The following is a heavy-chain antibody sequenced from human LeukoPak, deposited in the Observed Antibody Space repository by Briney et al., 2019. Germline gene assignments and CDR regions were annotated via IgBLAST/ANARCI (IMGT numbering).Heavy chain of an antibody. CDR3: AKGLSSLVWGDFDH. J-gene: IGHJ4*02. Sequence: HPGGSLRLSCSASGFTFSNYAMSWVRQAPGKGLEWVSVVSDSDSRTYYTDSVKGRFAISRDSSLNTVYLEMNSLRADDTAVYYCAKGLSSLVWGDFDHWGQGSLVTVSS. V-gene: IGHV3-23*01. CDR1: GFTFSNYA. CDR2: VSDSDSRT. D-gene: IGHD3-16*01.